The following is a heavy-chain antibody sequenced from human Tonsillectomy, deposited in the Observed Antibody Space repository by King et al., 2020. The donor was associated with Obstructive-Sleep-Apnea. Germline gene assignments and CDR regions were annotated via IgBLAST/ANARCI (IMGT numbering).Heavy chain of an antibody. CDR3: ARMRSVVSNYGNAFFDS. CDR1: GVTFSSYA. D-gene: IGHD3-10*01. CDR2: VLPIFGTS. V-gene: IGHV1-69*01. J-gene: IGHJ4*02. Sequence: QLVQSGAEVKKPGSSVNVSCKVSGVTFSSYAISWVRQAPGQGLEWMGGVLPIFGTSNYAQKFQGRVTISADESTRTAYMELRSLRSEDTAIYYCARMRSVVSNYGNAFFDSWGQGNLVIVSS.